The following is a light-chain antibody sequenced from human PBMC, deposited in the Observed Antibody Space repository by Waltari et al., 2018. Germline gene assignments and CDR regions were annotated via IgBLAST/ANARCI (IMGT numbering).Light chain of an antibody. CDR1: SSDVGPYNL. J-gene: IGLJ3*02. V-gene: IGLV2-23*02. Sequence: QSALTQPASVSGSPGQSITISCTGPSSDVGPYNLVSWYQQHPGKAPKVIIYGVTQRPSGVSNRFSGSKSGNTASLTISGLQAEDEADYYCCSYADGTTSVFGGGTKLTVL. CDR2: GVT. CDR3: CSYADGTTSV.